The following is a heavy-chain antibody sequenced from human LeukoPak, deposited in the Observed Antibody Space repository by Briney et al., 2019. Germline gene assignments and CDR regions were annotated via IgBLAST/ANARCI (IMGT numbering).Heavy chain of an antibody. Sequence: SGTLSLTCAVSGGSISSSNWWSWVRQPPGKGLEWIGEIYHSGSTNYNPSLKSRVTISVDKSKNQYSLKLSSVTAADTAVYYCASKIAAAGTFRDYWGQGTLVTVSS. CDR3: ASKIAAAGTFRDY. CDR1: GGSISSSNW. V-gene: IGHV4-4*02. J-gene: IGHJ4*02. D-gene: IGHD6-13*01. CDR2: IYHSGST.